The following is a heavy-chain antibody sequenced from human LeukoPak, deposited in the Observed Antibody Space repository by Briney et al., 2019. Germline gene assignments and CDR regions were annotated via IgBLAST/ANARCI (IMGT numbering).Heavy chain of an antibody. V-gene: IGHV1-8*01. D-gene: IGHD6-13*01. Sequence: GASVKVSCKASGYTFTSYDIHWVRQATGQGLEWVGWLNPSTGNTGYAQKFQARVTMTRDTSIGTAYMEVSSLTYEDTAVDDCASGQNAAVDSRPGYWNFDFWVRGTLVTVSS. CDR2: LNPSTGNT. CDR1: GYTFTSYD. CDR3: ASGQNAAVDSRPGYWNFDF. J-gene: IGHJ2*01.